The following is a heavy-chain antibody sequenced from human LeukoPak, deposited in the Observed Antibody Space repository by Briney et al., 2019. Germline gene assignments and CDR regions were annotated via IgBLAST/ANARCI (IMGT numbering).Heavy chain of an antibody. CDR3: AELGITMIGGV. CDR1: GVTFSSYS. D-gene: IGHD3-10*02. CDR2: ISSSGSTI. J-gene: IGHJ6*04. V-gene: IGHV3-48*04. Sequence: GGSLRLSCAASGVTFSSYSMNWVRQAPGKGLEWVSYISSSGSTIYYADSVKGRFTISRDNAKNSLYLQMNSLRAEDTAVYYCAELGITMIGGVWGKGTTVTISS.